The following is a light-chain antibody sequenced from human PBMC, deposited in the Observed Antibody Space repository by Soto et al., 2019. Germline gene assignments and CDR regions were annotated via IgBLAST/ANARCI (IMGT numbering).Light chain of an antibody. J-gene: IGKJ1*01. CDR2: KAS. V-gene: IGKV1-5*03. CDR1: QSISNW. Sequence: TQMTQSPSTLSASVGDRVTITCRASQSISNWLAWYQQRPGRAPKLLIYKASNLQSGVPSRFSGSGSGTEFTLTINSLQPDDFAIYYCQQYNTFLPTFGQGTKVEFK. CDR3: QQYNTFLPT.